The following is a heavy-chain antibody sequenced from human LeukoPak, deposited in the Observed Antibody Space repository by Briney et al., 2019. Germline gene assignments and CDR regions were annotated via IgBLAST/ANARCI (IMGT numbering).Heavy chain of an antibody. V-gene: IGHV1-69*13. CDR1: GGTFSSYA. J-gene: IGHJ6*03. D-gene: IGHD5-12*01. CDR3: ARGSGGYSGYDLYYYYMDV. CDR2: IIPIFGTA. Sequence: ASVKVSCKASGGTFSSYAISWVRQAPGQGLEWMGGIIPIFGTANYAQKFQGRVTITADEPTSTAYMELSSLRSEDTAVYYCARGSGGYSGYDLYYYYMDVWGKGTTVTISS.